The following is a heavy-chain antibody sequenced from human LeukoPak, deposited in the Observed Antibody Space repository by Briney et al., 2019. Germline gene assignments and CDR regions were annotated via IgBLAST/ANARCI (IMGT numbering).Heavy chain of an antibody. Sequence: SETLSLTCTVSGGSISSYYWSWIRQPPGKGLEWIGYIYYSGSTNYNPSLKSRVTISVDTSKNQFSLKLSSVTAADTAVYYCARWVPGEYYFDYWGQGTLVTVSS. J-gene: IGHJ4*02. D-gene: IGHD7-27*01. CDR2: IYYSGST. CDR1: GGSISSYY. CDR3: ARWVPGEYYFDY. V-gene: IGHV4-59*01.